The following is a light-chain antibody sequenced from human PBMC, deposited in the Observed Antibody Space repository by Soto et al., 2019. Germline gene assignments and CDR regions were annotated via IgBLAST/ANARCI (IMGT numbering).Light chain of an antibody. V-gene: IGLV2-14*01. CDR2: DVN. J-gene: IGLJ1*01. Sequence: QPVLTQPASVSASPGESIIISCTGTSSDVGGQNLVSWYQQYPGKAPKLMIYDVNNRPSGVSNRFSGSKSGNTASLTISGLEAEDEADYFCCSYATGSVYVFGTGTKVTVL. CDR3: CSYATGSVYV. CDR1: SSDVGGQNL.